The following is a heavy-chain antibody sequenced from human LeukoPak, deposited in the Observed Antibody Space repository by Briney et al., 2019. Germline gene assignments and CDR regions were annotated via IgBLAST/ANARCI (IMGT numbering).Heavy chain of an antibody. CDR3: ARVFYYDSSGYYFDY. J-gene: IGHJ4*02. CDR1: GGSISSYY. Sequence: SETLSLTCTVSGGSISSYYWSWIRQPPGKGLEWIGYIYYSGSTNYNPSLKSRVTISVDTSKNQFSLKLSSVTAADTAVYYCARVFYYDSSGYYFDYWAREPWSPSPQ. V-gene: IGHV4-59*01. D-gene: IGHD3-22*01. CDR2: IYYSGST.